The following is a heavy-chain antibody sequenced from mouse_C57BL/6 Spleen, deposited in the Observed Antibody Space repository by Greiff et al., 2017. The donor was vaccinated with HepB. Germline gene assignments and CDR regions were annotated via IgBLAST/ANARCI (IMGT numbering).Heavy chain of an antibody. J-gene: IGHJ4*01. V-gene: IGHV1-81*01. CDR3: AREGYDLYAMDY. Sequence: QVHVKQSGAELARPGASVKLSCKASGYTFTSYGISWVKQRTGQGLEWIGEIYPRSGNTYYNEKFKGKATLTTDKSSSTAYMELRSLTSEDSAVYVCAREGYDLYAMDYWGQGTSVTVSS. D-gene: IGHD2-3*01. CDR1: GYTFTSYG. CDR2: IYPRSGNT.